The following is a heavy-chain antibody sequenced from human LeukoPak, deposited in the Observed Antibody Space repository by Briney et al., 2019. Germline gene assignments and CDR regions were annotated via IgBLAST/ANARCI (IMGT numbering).Heavy chain of an antibody. CDR3: ARGSTGGYSPSH. CDR2: ISSSSYT. Sequence: GGSLSLSFAASGSPFSSYSMNWLRQAPGKGLEWVSSISSSSYTYYADSVRGRFTISRDNAKNSLYLQMNSLRAEDTAVYYCARGSTGGYSPSHWGQGTLVTVSS. D-gene: IGHD5-12*01. CDR1: GSPFSSYS. V-gene: IGHV3-21*01. J-gene: IGHJ1*01.